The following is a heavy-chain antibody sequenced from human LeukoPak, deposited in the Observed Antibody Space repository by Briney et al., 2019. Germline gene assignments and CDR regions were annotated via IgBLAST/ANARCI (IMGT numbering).Heavy chain of an antibody. J-gene: IGHJ3*02. V-gene: IGHV4-38-2*02. CDR2: IYHSGST. CDR1: GYSISSGYY. Sequence: SETLSLTCTVSGYSISSGYYWGWIRQPPGKGLEWIGSIYHSGSTYYNPSLKSRVTISVDTSKNQFSLKLSSVTAADTAVYYCAREYQLLYPDAFDIWGQGTMVTVSS. CDR3: AREYQLLYPDAFDI. D-gene: IGHD2-2*02.